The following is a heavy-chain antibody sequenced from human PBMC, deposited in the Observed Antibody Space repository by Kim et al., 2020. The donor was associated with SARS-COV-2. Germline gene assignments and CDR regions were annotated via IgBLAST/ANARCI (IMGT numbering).Heavy chain of an antibody. CDR3: ARDGRPYDFWSGWPADYYYYGMDV. J-gene: IGHJ6*02. V-gene: IGHV4-59*01. CDR1: GGSISSYY. Sequence: SETLSLTCTVSGGSISSYYWSWIRQPPGKGLEWIGYIYYSGSTNYNPSLKSRVTISVDTSKNQFSLKLSSVTAADTAVYYCARDGRPYDFWSGWPADYYYYGMDVWGQGTTVTVSS. D-gene: IGHD3-3*01. CDR2: IYYSGST.